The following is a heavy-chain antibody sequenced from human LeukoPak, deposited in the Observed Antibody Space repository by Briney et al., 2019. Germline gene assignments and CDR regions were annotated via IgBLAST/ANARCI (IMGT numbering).Heavy chain of an antibody. CDR1: GGSISSYY. J-gene: IGHJ5*02. CDR2: LYTSGGT. D-gene: IGHD3-3*01. CDR3: ARGPQDFWSGQLGWFDP. Sequence: SETLSLTCTVSGGSISSYYWSWIRQPAGKGLEWIGRLYTSGGTNYNPSLKRRVTMSVDTSKNQFSLKLSSVAAAETAVYYCARGPQDFWSGQLGWFDPWGQETLVTVPS. V-gene: IGHV4-4*07.